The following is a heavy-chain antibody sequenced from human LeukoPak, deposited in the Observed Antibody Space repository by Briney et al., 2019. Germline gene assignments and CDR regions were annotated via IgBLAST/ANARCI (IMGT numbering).Heavy chain of an antibody. V-gene: IGHV3-21*01. CDR2: ITSGSSHI. CDR1: GFSFNNYN. Sequence: GGSLRLSCAASGFSFNNYNMNWVRQTPGQGLEWVSSITSGSSHIYYADSVKGRFTISRDNAKSSLYLQMNSLRTEDTAVYYCARDPYSGSYWADYYYYMDVWGKGTTVTTSS. D-gene: IGHD1-26*01. CDR3: ARDPYSGSYWADYYYYMDV. J-gene: IGHJ6*03.